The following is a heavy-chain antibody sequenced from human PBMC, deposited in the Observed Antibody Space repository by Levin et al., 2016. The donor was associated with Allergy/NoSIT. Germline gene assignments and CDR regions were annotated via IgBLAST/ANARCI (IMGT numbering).Heavy chain of an antibody. CDR3: ARPHSSSWYYYYYMDV. V-gene: IGHV3-21*01. D-gene: IGHD6-13*01. CDR2: ISSSSSYI. J-gene: IGHJ6*03. Sequence: WIRQPPGKGLEWVSSISSSSSYIYYADSVKGRFTISRDNAKNSLYLQMNSLRAEDTAVYYCARPHSSSWYYYYYMDVWGKGTTVTVSS.